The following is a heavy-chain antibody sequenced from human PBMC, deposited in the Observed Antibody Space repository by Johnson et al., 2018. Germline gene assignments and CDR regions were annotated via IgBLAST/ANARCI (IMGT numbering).Heavy chain of an antibody. J-gene: IGHJ4*02. D-gene: IGHD2-15*01. V-gene: IGHV4-59*01. CDR3: ARFYCSGGSCYFDY. Sequence: QVQLQESGPGLVKPSETLSLTCTVSGGSISSYYWSWIRQPPGKGLEWIGYIYYTGSTKYNLSLKSRVTISLDTSKKQFSLGLSSVTAADPAVYYRARFYCSGGSCYFDYWGQGTLVTVSS. CDR2: IYYTGST. CDR1: GGSISSYY.